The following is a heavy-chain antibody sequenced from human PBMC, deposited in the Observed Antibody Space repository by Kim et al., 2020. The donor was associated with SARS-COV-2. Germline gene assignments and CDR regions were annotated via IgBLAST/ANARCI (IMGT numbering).Heavy chain of an antibody. D-gene: IGHD6-19*01. J-gene: IGHJ4*02. CDR3: AREIAVAGSGYFDY. Sequence: ADAVKGRFTISRDNSKNTLYLQMNSLRAEDTAVYYCAREIAVAGSGYFDYWGQGTLVTVSS. V-gene: IGHV3-53*01.